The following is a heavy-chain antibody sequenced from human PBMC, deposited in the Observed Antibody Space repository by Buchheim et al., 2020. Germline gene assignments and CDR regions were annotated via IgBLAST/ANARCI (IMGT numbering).Heavy chain of an antibody. D-gene: IGHD1-26*01. V-gene: IGHV1-2*02. J-gene: IGHJ4*02. CDR2: INPNSGGT. Sequence: QVQLVQSGAEVKKPGASVKVSCKASGYTFTGYYMHWVRRAPGQGLEWMGWINPNSGGTNYAQKVQGRVTMTRDTSISTAYMELSRLRSDDTAVYYCASIISGSYLVSTGWGQGTL. CDR3: ASIISGSYLVSTG. CDR1: GYTFTGYY.